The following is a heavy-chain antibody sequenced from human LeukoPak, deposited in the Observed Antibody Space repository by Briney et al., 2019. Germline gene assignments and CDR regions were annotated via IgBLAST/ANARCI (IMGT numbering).Heavy chain of an antibody. Sequence: GESLKISCKGSGYIFSNHWIGWVRQVPGKGLEWMGIIYPGDSDTRYSPSFQGQITISADKSISTAYLQWKSLKASDTAMYYCAKEAMTGPGIGLDYWGQGTLVTVSS. CDR3: AKEAMTGPGIGLDY. V-gene: IGHV5-51*01. J-gene: IGHJ4*02. D-gene: IGHD3-9*01. CDR1: GYIFSNHW. CDR2: IYPGDSDT.